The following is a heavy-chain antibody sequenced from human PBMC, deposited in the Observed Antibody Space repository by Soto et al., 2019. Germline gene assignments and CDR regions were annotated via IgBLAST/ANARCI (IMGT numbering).Heavy chain of an antibody. Sequence: SETLSLTCTVSGGSISSGGYYWSWIRQHPGKGLEWIGYIYYSGSTYYNPSLKSRVTISVDTSKNQFSLKLSSVTAADTAVYYCARGRGFCLGPAAPYYYYYGMDVWGQGTTVTVSS. J-gene: IGHJ6*02. CDR1: GGSISSGGYY. V-gene: IGHV4-31*03. D-gene: IGHD2-2*01. CDR3: ARGRGFCLGPAAPYYYYYGMDV. CDR2: IYYSGST.